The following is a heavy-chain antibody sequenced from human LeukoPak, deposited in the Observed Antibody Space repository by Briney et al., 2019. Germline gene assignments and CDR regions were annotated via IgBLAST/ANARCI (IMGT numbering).Heavy chain of an antibody. Sequence: GGVLRLSCSASGFPFSSYAMHWVRQAPGKGLEYVSAISDSGGSTYYADSVKGRFTISRDNSKNTLYLQMSSLRAEDTAVYFCVRGCSFGPYGMDVWGQGTTVTVSS. CDR1: GFPFSSYA. CDR3: VRGCSFGPYGMDV. V-gene: IGHV3-64D*09. CDR2: ISDSGGST. D-gene: IGHD2-8*01. J-gene: IGHJ6*02.